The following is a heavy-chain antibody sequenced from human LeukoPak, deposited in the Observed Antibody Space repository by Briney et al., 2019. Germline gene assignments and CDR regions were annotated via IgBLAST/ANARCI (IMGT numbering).Heavy chain of an antibody. J-gene: IGHJ4*02. CDR2: IYYSGST. CDR3: ASSPYDYVWGSYSSLDY. CDR1: TGSISSGGYY. Sequence: SQTLSLTCTVSTGSISSGGYYWSWIRQHPGKGLEWIGNIYYSGSTYYNPSLKSRVSISVDTSKNQFSLKLSSVTAADTAVYYCASSPYDYVWGSYSSLDYWGQGTLVTVSS. D-gene: IGHD3-16*01. V-gene: IGHV4-31*03.